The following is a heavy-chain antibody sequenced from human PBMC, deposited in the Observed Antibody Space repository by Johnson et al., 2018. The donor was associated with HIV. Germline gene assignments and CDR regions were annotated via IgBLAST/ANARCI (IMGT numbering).Heavy chain of an antibody. Sequence: QVQLVESGGGWVKPGGSLRLSCAASGFSFSDYYMSWIRQAPGKGLEWVSFITNSAETMYYADSVKDRFTISRDNSKNTLYLQMNSLKTEDTAVYYCTTGWYSGYDLPNAFDIWGQGTMVIVSS. J-gene: IGHJ3*02. D-gene: IGHD5-12*01. CDR1: GFSFSDYY. V-gene: IGHV3-11*01. CDR2: ITNSAETM. CDR3: TTGWYSGYDLPNAFDI.